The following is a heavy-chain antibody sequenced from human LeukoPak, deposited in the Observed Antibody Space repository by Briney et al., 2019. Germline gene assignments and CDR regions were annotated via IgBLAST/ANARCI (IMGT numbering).Heavy chain of an antibody. J-gene: IGHJ4*02. Sequence: SETLSLTCAVYGGSFSGYYWSWIRQPPGKGLEWIGEINHSGSTNYNLSLKSRVTISVDTSKNQFSLKLSSVTAADTAVYYCARGAPGRYCSGGSCYFDYWGQGTLVTVSS. CDR2: INHSGST. CDR1: GGSFSGYY. D-gene: IGHD2-15*01. V-gene: IGHV4-34*01. CDR3: ARGAPGRYCSGGSCYFDY.